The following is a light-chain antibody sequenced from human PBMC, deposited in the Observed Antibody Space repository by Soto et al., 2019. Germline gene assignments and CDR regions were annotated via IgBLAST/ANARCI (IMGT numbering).Light chain of an antibody. CDR1: SSDVGGYNY. J-gene: IGLJ1*01. CDR2: DVS. Sequence: LAQPASGSGSPGQSIAISCTGTSSDVGGYNYVSWYQQHPGKAPKLMIYDVSNRPSGVSNRFSGSTSGNTASLTISGLQAEDEADYYCSSYTSSSTYVFGTGTKVTVL. CDR3: SSYTSSSTYV. V-gene: IGLV2-14*01.